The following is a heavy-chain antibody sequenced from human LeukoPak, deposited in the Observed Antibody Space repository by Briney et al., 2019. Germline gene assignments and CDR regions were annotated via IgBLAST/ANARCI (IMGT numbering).Heavy chain of an antibody. CDR1: GGSLSRDF. CDR2: IYSSGSA. Sequence: SETLSLTCIVSGGSLSRDFWSWIRQPAGKGLEWIGRIYSSGSANHTPSLHSRVTISVHTSKNQCSLKANSVTAADTAVYYCARDLVGSGRLFDYGGQGILVTVSS. V-gene: IGHV4-4*07. D-gene: IGHD6-19*01. CDR3: ARDLVGSGRLFDY. J-gene: IGHJ4*02.